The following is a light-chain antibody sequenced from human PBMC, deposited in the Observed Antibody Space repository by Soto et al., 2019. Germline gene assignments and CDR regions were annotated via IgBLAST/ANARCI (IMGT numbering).Light chain of an antibody. Sequence: SALTQPPSASGSPGQSVTISCTRTSSDVGGYNYVSWFQQHPGKAPKLIIHEVNQRPSGVPDRFSGSKSGNTASLTVSGLQAEDEGTYYCSSYGGYNNVVFGTGTKVTVL. V-gene: IGLV2-8*01. CDR1: SSDVGGYNY. J-gene: IGLJ1*01. CDR3: SSYGGYNNVV. CDR2: EVN.